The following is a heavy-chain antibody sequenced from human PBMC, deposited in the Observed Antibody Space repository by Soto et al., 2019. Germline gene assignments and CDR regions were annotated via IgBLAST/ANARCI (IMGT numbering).Heavy chain of an antibody. J-gene: IGHJ4*02. Sequence: QVQLVESGGGVVQPGRSLRLSCAASGFTFSSYAMHWVRQAPGKGLEWVAVISYDGSNKYYADSVKGRFTISRDNSKNTLYLQMNSLRAEDTAVYYCARARYCSSTSCYPGDYWGQGTLVTVSS. CDR2: ISYDGSNK. D-gene: IGHD2-2*01. CDR3: ARARYCSSTSCYPGDY. V-gene: IGHV3-30-3*01. CDR1: GFTFSSYA.